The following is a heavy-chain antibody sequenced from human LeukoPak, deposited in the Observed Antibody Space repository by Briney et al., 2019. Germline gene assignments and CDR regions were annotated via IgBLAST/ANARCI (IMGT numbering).Heavy chain of an antibody. CDR3: TTGLPYYYDSSGYSTFFDY. Sequence: GGSLRLSCAASGFTFSDAWMSWVRQASGKGLEWVGRIGSKTGGGTTDYAAPVKGRFTISRDDSKNTLYLQMNSLKTEDTAVYYCTTGLPYYYDSSGYSTFFDYWGQGTLGTVSS. J-gene: IGHJ4*02. CDR1: GFTFSDAW. CDR2: IGSKTGGGTT. V-gene: IGHV3-15*04. D-gene: IGHD3-22*01.